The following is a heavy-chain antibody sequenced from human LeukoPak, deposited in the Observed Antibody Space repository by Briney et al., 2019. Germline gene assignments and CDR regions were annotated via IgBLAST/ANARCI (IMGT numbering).Heavy chain of an antibody. CDR3: AKRAEYDTSGYYGY. Sequence: GGSLRLSCSASGVTFSNYAMTWVRQAPGKGLEWVSLIGNGGSTYYAVSVKGRFTISRDNSKNTVYLQMNSLRVEDTAVYYCAKRAEYDTSGYYGYWGQGTLVTVSS. D-gene: IGHD3-22*01. CDR1: GVTFSNYA. CDR2: IGNGGST. J-gene: IGHJ4*02. V-gene: IGHV3-23*01.